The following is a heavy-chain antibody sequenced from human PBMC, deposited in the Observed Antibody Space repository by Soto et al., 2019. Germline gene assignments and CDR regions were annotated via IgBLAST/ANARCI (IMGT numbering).Heavy chain of an antibody. CDR3: ARAGSPEEYKRLSTANYGMDV. Sequence: PSETLSLTCTVSGGSTSSYYWSWIRQPPGKGLEWIGYIYYSGSTNYNPSLKSRSTISVDTPKNQFSLKLSSVTAADTAGYYCARAGSPEEYKRLSTANYGMDVWGKGTTVTVSS. V-gene: IGHV4-59*01. D-gene: IGHD2-2*01. J-gene: IGHJ6*04. CDR1: GGSTSSYY. CDR2: IYYSGST.